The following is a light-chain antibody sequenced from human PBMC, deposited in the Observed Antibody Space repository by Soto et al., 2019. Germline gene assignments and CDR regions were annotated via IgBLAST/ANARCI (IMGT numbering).Light chain of an antibody. J-gene: IGLJ1*01. CDR1: NSNIGNNA. Sequence: QSVLTQPPSVSEAPRQRVTISCSGSNSNIGNNAVNWYQQLPGKAPKLLIYYDDLVPSGVSDRFSGSKSGTSASLAISGLQSEDEADYFCAAWDDSLNGYVFGTGTKGIVL. CDR2: YDD. V-gene: IGLV1-36*01. CDR3: AAWDDSLNGYV.